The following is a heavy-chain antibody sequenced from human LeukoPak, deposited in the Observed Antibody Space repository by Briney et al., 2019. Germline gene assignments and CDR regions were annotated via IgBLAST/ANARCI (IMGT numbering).Heavy chain of an antibody. CDR2: INEDGRGK. V-gene: IGHV3-7*04. CDR1: GFIFSGYW. CDR3: ARSWYTLDY. Sequence: PGGSLRLSCAASGFIFSGYWMSWVRQAPGKGLEWVAHINEDGRGKYYVDSLRGRFSIYRDNAKNSLYLQMDSLRAEDTAVYYCARSWYTLDYWGQGTLVIVSS. D-gene: IGHD6-13*01. J-gene: IGHJ4*02.